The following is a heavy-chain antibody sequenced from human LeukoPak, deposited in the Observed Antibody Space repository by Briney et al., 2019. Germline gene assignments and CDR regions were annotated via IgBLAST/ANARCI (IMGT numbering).Heavy chain of an antibody. CDR2: ISSSSSYI. Sequence: PGGSLRLSCAASGFTFSSYSMNWVRQAPGKGLEWVSSISSSSSYIYYADSVKGRYTISRDNAKNSLYLQMNSLRAEDTAVYYCARDLYSSGWYSPWGQGTLVTVSS. J-gene: IGHJ5*02. D-gene: IGHD6-19*01. CDR3: ARDLYSSGWYSP. V-gene: IGHV3-21*01. CDR1: GFTFSSYS.